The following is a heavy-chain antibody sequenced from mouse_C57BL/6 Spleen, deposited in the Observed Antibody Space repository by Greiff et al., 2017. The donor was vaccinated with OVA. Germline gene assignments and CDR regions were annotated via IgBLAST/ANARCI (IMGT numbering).Heavy chain of an antibody. CDR3: ARSPVVEYYFDY. Sequence: VQLKQSGPELVKPGASVKISCKASGYTFTDYYMNWVKQSHGKSLEWIGDINPNNGGTSYNQKFKGKATLTVDKSSSTAYMELRSLTSEDSAVYYCARSPVVEYYFDYWGQGTTLTVSS. J-gene: IGHJ2*01. CDR1: GYTFTDYY. V-gene: IGHV1-26*01. CDR2: INPNNGGT. D-gene: IGHD1-1*01.